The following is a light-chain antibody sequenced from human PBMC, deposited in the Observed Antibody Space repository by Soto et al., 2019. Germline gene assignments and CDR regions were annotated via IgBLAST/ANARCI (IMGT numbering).Light chain of an antibody. CDR1: SSNIGAGYG. CDR3: QSYDSSLSGVV. V-gene: IGLV1-40*01. J-gene: IGLJ2*01. CDR2: GST. Sequence: QSVLTQPPSVSGAPGQKVTISCTGSSSNIGAGYGVHWYQQLPGTAPKLLIYGSTNRPSGVPGRFSGSKSDTSASLAITGLQAEDGADYYCQSYDSSLSGVVFGGGTKVTVL.